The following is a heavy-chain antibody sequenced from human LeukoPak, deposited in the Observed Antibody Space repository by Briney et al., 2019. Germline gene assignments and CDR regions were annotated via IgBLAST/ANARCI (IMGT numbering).Heavy chain of an antibody. CDR3: ARGPPFTLRGQHYYYYGMDV. J-gene: IGHJ6*02. V-gene: IGHV1-8*01. CDR2: MNPNSGNT. CDR1: GYTFTSYD. Sequence: ASVKVSCKASGYTFTSYDINWVRQATGQGLEWMGWMNPNSGNTGYAQKFQGRVTMTRNTSISTAYMELSSLGSEDTAVYYCARGPPFTLRGQHYYYYGMDVWGQGTTVTVSS. D-gene: IGHD1-1*01.